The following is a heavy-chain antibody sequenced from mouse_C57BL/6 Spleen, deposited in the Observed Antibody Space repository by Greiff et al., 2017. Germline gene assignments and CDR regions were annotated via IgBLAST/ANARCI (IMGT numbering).Heavy chain of an antibody. D-gene: IGHD3-2*02. CDR3: ARQLRLRGAMDY. V-gene: IGHV5-12*01. CDR1: GFTFSDYY. CDR2: ISNGGGST. J-gene: IGHJ4*01. Sequence: EVMLVESGGGLVQPGGSLKLSCAASGFTFSDYYMYWVRQTPEKRLEWVAYISNGGGSTYYPDTVKGRFTISRDNAKNTLYLQMSRLKSEDTAMYYCARQLRLRGAMDYWGQGTSVTVSS.